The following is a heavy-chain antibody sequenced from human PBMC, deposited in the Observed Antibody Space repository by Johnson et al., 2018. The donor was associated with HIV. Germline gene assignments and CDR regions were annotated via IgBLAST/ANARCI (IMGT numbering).Heavy chain of an antibody. CDR2: ISYDGSNK. Sequence: QVQLVESGGGLIQPGGSLRLSCAASGFTVSSNYMSWVRQAPGKGLEWVAVISYDGSNKYYADSVKGRFTISRDNSKNTLYLQMNSLRAEDTAVYYCARDDLGNPFSSYDAFDIWGQGTMVTVSS. CDR1: GFTVSSNY. CDR3: ARDDLGNPFSSYDAFDI. V-gene: IGHV3-30-3*01. J-gene: IGHJ3*02. D-gene: IGHD6-13*01.